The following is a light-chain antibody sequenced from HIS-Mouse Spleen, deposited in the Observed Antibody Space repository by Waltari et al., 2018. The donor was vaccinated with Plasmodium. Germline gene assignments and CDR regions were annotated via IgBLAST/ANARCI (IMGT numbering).Light chain of an antibody. CDR1: QGISRY. J-gene: IGKJ4*01. CDR2: AAA. Sequence: AIRMTQSPSSFSASTGDRVTITCRASQGISRYFAWYQQEPGRAPKLLIYAAATLQMGVPSVLSGSGSGTDFTRTINCMQSEDFATYYCQQYYSYPLTFGGGTKVEIK. CDR3: QQYYSYPLT. V-gene: IGKV1-8*01.